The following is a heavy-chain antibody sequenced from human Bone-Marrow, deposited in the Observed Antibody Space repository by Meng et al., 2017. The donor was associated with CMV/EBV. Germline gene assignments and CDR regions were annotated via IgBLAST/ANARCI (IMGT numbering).Heavy chain of an antibody. V-gene: IGHV3-21*01. CDR2: ISSSSSYI. Sequence: GESLKISCTASGFTFSSYSMNWVRQAPEKGLEWVSSISSSSSYIYYADSVKGRFTISRENAKNSVDLQMNSLRAEDTAVYYCARDYGGKAFDIWGQGTMVTVSS. D-gene: IGHD3-16*01. CDR3: ARDYGGKAFDI. J-gene: IGHJ3*02. CDR1: GFTFSSYS.